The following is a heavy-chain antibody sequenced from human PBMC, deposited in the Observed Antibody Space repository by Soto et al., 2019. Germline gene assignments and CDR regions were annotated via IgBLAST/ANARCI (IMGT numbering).Heavy chain of an antibody. CDR3: ARSGAGTTVVVMGGFPAAFDI. Sequence: GESLKISGKGSGYSFTSYWIGWVRQMPGKGLEWMGIIYPGDSDTRYSPSFQGQVTISADKSISTAYLQWSSLKASDTAMYYCARSGAGTTVVVMGGFPAAFDIWGQGTMVTVSS. CDR2: IYPGDSDT. J-gene: IGHJ3*02. V-gene: IGHV5-51*01. D-gene: IGHD1-1*01. CDR1: GYSFTSYW.